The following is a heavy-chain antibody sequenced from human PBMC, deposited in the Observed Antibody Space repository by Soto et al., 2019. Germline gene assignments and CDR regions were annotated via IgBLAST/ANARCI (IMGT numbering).Heavy chain of an antibody. D-gene: IGHD3-9*01. CDR3: ARGRGATGTGTVDY. CDR1: GGSFSGYY. V-gene: IGHV4-34*01. CDR2: INHSGST. J-gene: IGHJ4*02. Sequence: QVQLQQWGAGLLKPSETLSLTCAVYGGSFSGYYWSWIRQPPGKGLEWIGEINHSGSTNYNPSLKSRVTISVDTPKNQFSLKLSAVTAAGTAVYYCARGRGATGTGTVDYWGQGTLVTVSS.